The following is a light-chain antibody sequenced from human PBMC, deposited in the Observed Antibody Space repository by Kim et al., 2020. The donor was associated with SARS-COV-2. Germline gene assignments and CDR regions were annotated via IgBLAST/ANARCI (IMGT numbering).Light chain of an antibody. CDR2: YDS. CDR1: NIGSKS. Sequence: APGKTARITCGGNNIGSKSVQWYQQKPGPAPVLVIYYDSDRPSGIPERFSGSNSGNTATLTISRVEAGDEADYYCQVWDSSSDHVVFGGGTQLTVL. V-gene: IGLV3-21*04. J-gene: IGLJ2*01. CDR3: QVWDSSSDHVV.